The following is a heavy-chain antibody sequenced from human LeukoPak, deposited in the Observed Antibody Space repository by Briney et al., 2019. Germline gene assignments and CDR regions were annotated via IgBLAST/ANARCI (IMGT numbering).Heavy chain of an antibody. CDR1: GFTFSTYW. CDR2: IKEDGSEK. Sequence: GGSLRLSCAPSGFTFSTYWMSWVRQAPGKGLEWVANIKEDGSEKHYVDSVKGRFTIFRDNAKNSLYLQMNSLRAEDTAVYYCARDRIDYGDLPADYWGQGTLVTVSS. D-gene: IGHD4-17*01. V-gene: IGHV3-7*01. J-gene: IGHJ4*02. CDR3: ARDRIDYGDLPADY.